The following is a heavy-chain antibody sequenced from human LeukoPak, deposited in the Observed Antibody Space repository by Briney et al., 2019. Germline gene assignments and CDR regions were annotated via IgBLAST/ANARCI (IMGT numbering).Heavy chain of an antibody. Sequence: PGRSLRLSCAASGFTFSSYAMHWVRQAPGKGLEWVAVISYDGSNKYYADSVKGRFTISRDNSKNTLYLQMNSLRAEDTAVYYCARAEFGESEFDYWGQGTLVTVSS. J-gene: IGHJ4*02. D-gene: IGHD3-10*01. CDR2: ISYDGSNK. CDR1: GFTFSSYA. CDR3: ARAEFGESEFDY. V-gene: IGHV3-30-3*01.